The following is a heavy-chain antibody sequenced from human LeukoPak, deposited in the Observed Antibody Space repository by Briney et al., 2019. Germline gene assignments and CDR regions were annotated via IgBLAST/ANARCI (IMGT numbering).Heavy chain of an antibody. J-gene: IGHJ5*02. CDR1: GASIRSSY. Sequence: SETLSLTCTVSGASIRSSYWSWLRQPPGKGLEWIGYIYYTGSTNSNPSLKSRVTVSVDTSKNQFSLKLNSMTAADTAVYYCARLDRSGYEMGGTWFDPWGEGTLVTVSS. V-gene: IGHV4-59*08. CDR2: IYYTGST. CDR3: ARLDRSGYEMGGTWFDP. D-gene: IGHD3-22*01.